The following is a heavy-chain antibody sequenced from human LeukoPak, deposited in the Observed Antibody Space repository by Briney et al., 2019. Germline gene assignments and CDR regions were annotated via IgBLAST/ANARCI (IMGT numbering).Heavy chain of an antibody. V-gene: IGHV4-34*01. CDR2: INHSGST. J-gene: IGHJ4*02. CDR1: GGSFSGYY. CDR3: GSISYYDFWGGYDY. D-gene: IGHD3-3*01. Sequence: PSETLSLTCAVYGGSFSGYYWSWIRQPPGKGLEWVGEINHSGSTNYNPSLTSRVPISVDTSKNQFSLKPGSVTAWDTGVYYCGSISYYDFWGGYDYWGQGTLVTVSS.